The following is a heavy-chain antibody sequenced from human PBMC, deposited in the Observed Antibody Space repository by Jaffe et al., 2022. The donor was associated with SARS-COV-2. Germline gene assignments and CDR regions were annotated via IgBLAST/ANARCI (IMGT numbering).Heavy chain of an antibody. Sequence: QVQLQESGPGLVKPSQTLSLTCTVSGGSISSGSYYWSWIRQPAGKGLEWIGRIYTSGSTNYNPSLKSRVTISVDTSKNQFSLKLSSVTAADTAVYYCARATVGREWYGMDVWGQGTTVTVSS. J-gene: IGHJ6*02. V-gene: IGHV4-61*02. CDR1: GGSISSGSYY. CDR3: ARATVGREWYGMDV. CDR2: IYTSGST. D-gene: IGHD3-3*01.